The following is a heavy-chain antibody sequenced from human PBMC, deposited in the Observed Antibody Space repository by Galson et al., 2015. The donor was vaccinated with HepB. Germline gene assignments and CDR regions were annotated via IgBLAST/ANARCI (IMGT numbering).Heavy chain of an antibody. V-gene: IGHV3-33*08. CDR1: GFIFSEYA. Sequence: SLRLSCAASGFIFSEYAIHWVRQAPGKGLEWVAVIWYDGSNKYYADSVKGRFTISRDNSKNTLYLQMNSLRAEDTAVYYCARDALAYCGGDCLNYFDYWGQGTLVTVSS. CDR2: IWYDGSNK. J-gene: IGHJ4*02. D-gene: IGHD2-21*02. CDR3: ARDALAYCGGDCLNYFDY.